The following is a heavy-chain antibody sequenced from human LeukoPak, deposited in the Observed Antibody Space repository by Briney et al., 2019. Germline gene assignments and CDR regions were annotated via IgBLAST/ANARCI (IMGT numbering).Heavy chain of an antibody. CDR1: GGTFSSYA. Sequence: SVKVSCKASGGTFSSYAISWVRQAPGQGLEWMGRIIPILGIANYAQKFQGRVTITADKSTSTAYMELSSLRSEDTAVYYCARARGYGDDFDYWGQGTLVTVSS. CDR3: ARARGYGDDFDY. D-gene: IGHD4-17*01. CDR2: IIPILGIA. V-gene: IGHV1-69*04. J-gene: IGHJ4*02.